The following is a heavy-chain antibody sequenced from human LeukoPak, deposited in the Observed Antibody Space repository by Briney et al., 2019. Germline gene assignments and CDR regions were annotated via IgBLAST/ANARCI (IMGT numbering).Heavy chain of an antibody. CDR1: GGSISSYY. CDR2: IYTSGST. CDR3: ARGDIVVVPAAIRGDYYYYYMDV. V-gene: IGHV4-4*07. J-gene: IGHJ6*03. D-gene: IGHD2-2*02. Sequence: SEALSLTCTVSGGSISSYYWSWIRQPAGKGLEWIGRIYTSGSTNYNPSLKSRVTMSVDTSKNQFSLKLSSVTAADTAMYYCARGDIVVVPAAIRGDYYYYYMDVWGKGTTVTVSS.